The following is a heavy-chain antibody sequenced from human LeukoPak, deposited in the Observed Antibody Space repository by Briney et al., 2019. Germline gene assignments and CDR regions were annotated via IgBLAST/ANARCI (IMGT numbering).Heavy chain of an antibody. Sequence: GGSLRLSCAASGFTFSNYYMSWVRQAPGKGLEWVANIRQDASAVFQVDSLKGRFTVSRDNTKNSLYLQMSSLRVEDTAVYYCARWIHDSAAWRLDCWGRGALVTVSS. J-gene: IGHJ4*02. CDR3: ARWIHDSAAWRLDC. CDR1: GFTFSNYY. CDR2: IRQDASAV. D-gene: IGHD3-22*01. V-gene: IGHV3-7*04.